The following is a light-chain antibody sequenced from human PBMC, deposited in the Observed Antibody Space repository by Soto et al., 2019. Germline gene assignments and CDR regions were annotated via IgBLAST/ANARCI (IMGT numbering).Light chain of an antibody. Sequence: EIVMTQSPATLSVTPGERATLSCRASQSVSRKLAWYQQTRGQAPRLLIYGASTRATGVPARFSGSGSGTEFTLTISSLQPADFATQYCQHYNSYFPTFGHGTKVDI. CDR1: QSVSRK. CDR2: GAS. V-gene: IGKV3-15*01. CDR3: QHYNSYFPT. J-gene: IGKJ1*01.